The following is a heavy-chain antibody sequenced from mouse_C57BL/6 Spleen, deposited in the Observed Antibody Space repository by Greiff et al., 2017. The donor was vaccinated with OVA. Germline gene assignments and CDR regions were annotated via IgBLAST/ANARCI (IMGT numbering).Heavy chain of an antibody. CDR3: ARRGDDGFAY. J-gene: IGHJ3*01. CDR1: GYTFTSYG. Sequence: VQLQQSGAELARPGASVKLSCKASGYTFTSYGISWVKQRTGQGLEWIGEIYPRSGNTYYNEKLKGQATLTADKSSSTAYMELRSLTSEDSAVYFCARRGDDGFAYWGQGTLVTVSA. CDR2: IYPRSGNT. D-gene: IGHD2-12*01. V-gene: IGHV1-81*01.